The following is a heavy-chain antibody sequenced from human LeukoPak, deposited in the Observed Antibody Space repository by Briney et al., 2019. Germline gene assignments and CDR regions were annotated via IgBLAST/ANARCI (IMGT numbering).Heavy chain of an antibody. J-gene: IGHJ4*02. CDR3: ATDSVGGWNYDFDY. V-gene: IGHV1-18*01. Sequence: TSVKVSCKASGYTFTSYGISWVRQAPGQGLEWMGWISAYNGNTNYAQKLQGRVTMTTDTSTSTAYMELSSLRSEDTAVYYCATDSVGGWNYDFDYWGQGTLVTVSS. D-gene: IGHD1-7*01. CDR1: GYTFTSYG. CDR2: ISAYNGNT.